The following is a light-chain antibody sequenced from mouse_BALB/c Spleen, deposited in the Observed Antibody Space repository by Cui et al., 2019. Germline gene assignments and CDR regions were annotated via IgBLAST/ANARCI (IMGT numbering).Light chain of an antibody. V-gene: IGKV10-94*01. Sequence: DIQMNQSPSSLSASLGDTITITCHVSQNINVWLSWYQQKPGNIPKLLIYKASNLHTGVPSRFSGSGSGTGFTLTISSLQPEDIATYYCQQGQSYPWTFGGGTKLEIK. CDR2: KAS. J-gene: IGKJ1*01. CDR1: QNINVW. CDR3: QQGQSYPWT.